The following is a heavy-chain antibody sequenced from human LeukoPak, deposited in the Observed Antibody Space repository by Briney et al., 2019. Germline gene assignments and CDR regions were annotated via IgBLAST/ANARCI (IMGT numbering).Heavy chain of an antibody. CDR2: ISYDVNNK. Sequence: AGGSLRLSCAAAGFTFSSYAMHWVRQAPGKGLEWVAVISYDVNNKYYADSVKGRFTISRDNSKNTLYLQMNSLRAEDTAVYYCASPITRHSSGTDIWGQGTMVTVSS. V-gene: IGHV3-30-3*01. D-gene: IGHD6-19*01. CDR1: GFTFSSYA. CDR3: ASPITRHSSGTDI. J-gene: IGHJ3*02.